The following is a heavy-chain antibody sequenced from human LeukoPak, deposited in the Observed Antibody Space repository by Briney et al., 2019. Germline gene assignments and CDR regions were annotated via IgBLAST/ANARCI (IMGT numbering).Heavy chain of an antibody. Sequence: SETLSLTCTVSGGSIRSYYWSWIRQSPGKGLESIGYIYAGGSTNDSPSLGSRVTISVDTSKNQVSLKLASVTVSDTAVYYCARHGGYPLDVWGRGTTVTVSS. CDR1: GGSIRSYY. D-gene: IGHD5-12*01. CDR3: ARHGGYPLDV. V-gene: IGHV4-4*09. J-gene: IGHJ6*04. CDR2: IYAGGST.